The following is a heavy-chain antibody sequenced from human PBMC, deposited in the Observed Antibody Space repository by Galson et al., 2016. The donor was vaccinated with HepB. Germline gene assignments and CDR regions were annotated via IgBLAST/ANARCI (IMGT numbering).Heavy chain of an antibody. CDR3: ARRGTYQLPNYYYQYMDV. J-gene: IGHJ6*03. CDR2: IYPGDSDT. CDR1: GYSFTSDW. V-gene: IGHV5-51*01. Sequence: QSGAEVKKPGESLKISCKGSGYSFTSDWIAWVRQMPGKGLEWMGIIYPGDSDTRYSPSFQGQVTISADKSISTAYLQWSSLKVSDTAVYYCARRGTYQLPNYYYQYMDVWGKGTTVTVSS. D-gene: IGHD2-2*01.